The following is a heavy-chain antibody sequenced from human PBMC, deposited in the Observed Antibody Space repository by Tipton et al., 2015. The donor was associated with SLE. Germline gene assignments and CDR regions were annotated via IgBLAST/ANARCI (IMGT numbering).Heavy chain of an antibody. V-gene: IGHV4-38-2*01. CDR2: IYHSGST. J-gene: IGHJ4*02. Sequence: TLSLTCAVFGYSISSGYYWGWIRQPPGKGLEWIGSIYHSGSTYYNPSLKSRVTISVDTSKNQFSLKLSSVTAADTAVYYCARVPDCSSTSCPFDYWGQGTLVTVSS. D-gene: IGHD2-2*01. CDR1: GYSISSGYY. CDR3: ARVPDCSSTSCPFDY.